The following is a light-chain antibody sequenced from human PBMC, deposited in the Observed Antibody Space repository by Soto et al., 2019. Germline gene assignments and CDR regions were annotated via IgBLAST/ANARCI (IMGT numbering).Light chain of an antibody. J-gene: IGLJ1*01. CDR3: QSYDSSLRGYG. V-gene: IGLV1-40*01. Sequence: QSVLTQTPSVSGSPGQRVTISCTGSSSNIGAGYDVHWYRLLPGSAPKLLMYGTNDWPSGVPDRFSGSRSGTSASLAITGLQADDEVDYYCQSYDSSLRGYGFGTGTKVTVL. CDR1: SSNIGAGYD. CDR2: GTN.